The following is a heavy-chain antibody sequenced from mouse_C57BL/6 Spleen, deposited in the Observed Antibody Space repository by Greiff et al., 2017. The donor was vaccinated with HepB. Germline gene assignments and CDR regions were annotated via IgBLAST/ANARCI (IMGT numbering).Heavy chain of an antibody. CDR2: ISYDGSN. V-gene: IGHV3-6*01. CDR1: GYSITSGYY. D-gene: IGHD2-5*01. CDR3: ARGGSTRYSNFRGFDY. J-gene: IGHJ2*01. Sequence: EVKLMESGPGLVKPSQSLSLTCSVTGYSITSGYYWNWIRQFPGNKLEWMGYISYDGSNNYNPSLKNRISITRDTSKNQFFLKLNSVTTEDTATYYCARGGSTRYSNFRGFDYWGQGTTLTVSS.